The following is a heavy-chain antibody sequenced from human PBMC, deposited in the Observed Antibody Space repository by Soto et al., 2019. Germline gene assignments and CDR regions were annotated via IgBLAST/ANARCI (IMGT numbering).Heavy chain of an antibody. D-gene: IGHD2-15*01. CDR1: GVSITSYK. CDR3: AREWSAFDY. J-gene: IGHJ4*02. Sequence: QVQLQESGPGLVKPSETLSLTYTVSGVSITSYKWSWIRQSPGKGLEWIAYMYSSGIRSYNPSLKSRVTMSVDTSRNQYSLQLNSATAADTAVYYCAREWSAFDYWGQGILVTVSS. CDR2: MYSSGIR. V-gene: IGHV4-59*01.